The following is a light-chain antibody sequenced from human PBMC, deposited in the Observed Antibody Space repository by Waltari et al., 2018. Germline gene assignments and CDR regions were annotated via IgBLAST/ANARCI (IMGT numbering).Light chain of an antibody. CDR1: NIGAKN. Sequence: SYELTQPLSVSAALGQTARPTFGATNIGAKNVHWHQQKPGQAPVLVIYRDSNRPSGIPERFSGSNSGNTATLTISRAQAGDEADYYCQVWDSSTVVFGGGTKLTVL. J-gene: IGLJ2*01. V-gene: IGLV3-9*01. CDR3: QVWDSSTVV. CDR2: RDS.